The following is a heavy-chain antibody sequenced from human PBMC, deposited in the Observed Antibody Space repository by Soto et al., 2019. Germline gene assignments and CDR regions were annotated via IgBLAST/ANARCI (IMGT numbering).Heavy chain of an antibody. Sequence: QLQLVESGGGVVQPGRSLRLSCAASGFTFSSYDMHWVRQAPGKGLEWVALISYDGSNKYYADSVKGRFTISRDNSKNTLYLLMNSLRAEDTAVYYCARGFDFWGQGTLVTVSS. J-gene: IGHJ4*02. V-gene: IGHV3-30-3*01. CDR1: GFTFSSYD. CDR3: ARGFDF. CDR2: ISYDGSNK.